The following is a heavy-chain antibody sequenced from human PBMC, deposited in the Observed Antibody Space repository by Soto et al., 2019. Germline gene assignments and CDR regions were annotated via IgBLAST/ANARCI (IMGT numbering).Heavy chain of an antibody. D-gene: IGHD3-10*01. CDR2: IIPIFGTA. V-gene: IGHV1-69*01. J-gene: IGHJ4*02. CDR3: ASSPRVVRGVILASFDY. Sequence: QVQLVQSGAEVKKPGSSVKVSCKASGGTFSSYAISWVRQAPGQGLEWMGGIIPIFGTANYAQKFQGRVTVTAGESTSTAYMELGSLRAEDTAVYYCASSPRVVRGVILASFDYWGQGTLVTVSS. CDR1: GGTFSSYA.